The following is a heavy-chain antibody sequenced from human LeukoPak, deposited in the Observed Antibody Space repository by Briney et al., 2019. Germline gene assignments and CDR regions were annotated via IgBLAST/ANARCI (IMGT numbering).Heavy chain of an antibody. J-gene: IGHJ5*02. V-gene: IGHV3-23*01. CDR1: GFTFSSYA. CDR3: AKEAGDCGGDCPPPFDP. D-gene: IGHD2-21*01. CDR2: INGSGSST. Sequence: GGSLRLSCAASGFTFSSYAMSWVRQAPGKGLEWVSVINGSGSSTNYADSVKGRFTISRDNSKNTLYLQMNSLRAEDTAVYYCAKEAGDCGGDCPPPFDPWGQGTLVTVSS.